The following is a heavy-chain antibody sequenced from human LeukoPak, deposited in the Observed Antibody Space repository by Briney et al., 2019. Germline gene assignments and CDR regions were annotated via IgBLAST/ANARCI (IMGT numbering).Heavy chain of an antibody. D-gene: IGHD5-24*01. CDR2: INPSGGST. CDR3: ARVVKMATMPTEERGYDY. V-gene: IGHV1-46*01. Sequence: GASVKVSCKASGYTFTSYYMHWVRQAPGQGLEWMGIINPSGGSTSYAQKFQGRVSMTRDMSTSTVYMELSSLRSEDTAVYYCARVVKMATMPTEERGYDYWGQGTLVTVSS. J-gene: IGHJ4*02. CDR1: GYTFTSYY.